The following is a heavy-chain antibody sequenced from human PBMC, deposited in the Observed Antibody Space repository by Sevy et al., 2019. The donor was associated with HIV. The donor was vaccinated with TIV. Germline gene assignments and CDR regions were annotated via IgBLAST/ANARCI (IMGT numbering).Heavy chain of an antibody. V-gene: IGHV1-24*01. D-gene: IGHD3-22*01. CDR3: ATDSRREGYYDSRGGFDP. Sequence: ASVKVSCKVSGYTLTELSMHWVRQAPGKGLERMGGFDPEDGETIYAQKFQGRVTMTEDTSTDTAYMELSSLRSEDTAVYYCATDSRREGYYDSRGGFDPWGQGTLVTVSS. CDR2: FDPEDGET. CDR1: GYTLTELS. J-gene: IGHJ5*02.